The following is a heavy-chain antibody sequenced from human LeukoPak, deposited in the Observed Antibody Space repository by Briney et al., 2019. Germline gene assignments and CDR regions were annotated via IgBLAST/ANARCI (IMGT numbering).Heavy chain of an antibody. CDR3: ARDRGAGEFDY. J-gene: IGHJ4*02. CDR1: GFSFSDYG. D-gene: IGHD3-10*01. Sequence: GGSLRLSCAASGFSFSDYGVHWVRQAPGKGLEWVAFIQYDGSNQFYADSVKGRFTISRDNGKNTLYLQMNSLGAEDTAVYYCARDRGAGEFDYWGQGTLVTVSS. V-gene: IGHV3-30*02. CDR2: IQYDGSNQ.